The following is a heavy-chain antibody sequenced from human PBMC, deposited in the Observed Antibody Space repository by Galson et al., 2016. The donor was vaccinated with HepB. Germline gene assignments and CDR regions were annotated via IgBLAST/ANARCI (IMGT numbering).Heavy chain of an antibody. D-gene: IGHD5-12*01. Sequence: SLRLSCAASGFTVSNNYMIWFRQAPGKVLEWVSNIDYSGGATYYADSVKGRFTISRDNSKNTLYLQMNSLRPEDTGVYYCAKVTRTSVATDYWGQGTLVTVSS. V-gene: IGHV3-53*01. CDR3: AKVTRTSVATDY. J-gene: IGHJ4*02. CDR1: GFTVSNNY. CDR2: IDYSGGAT.